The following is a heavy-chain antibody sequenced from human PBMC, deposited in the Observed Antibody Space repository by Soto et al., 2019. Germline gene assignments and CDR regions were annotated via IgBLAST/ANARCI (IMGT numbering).Heavy chain of an antibody. CDR2: INPNSGDT. D-gene: IGHD6-19*01. V-gene: IGHV1-2*04. Sequence: QVQLVQSGAEVKKPGASVKVSCKASGYTFTGYYLHWVRQAPGQGLEWMGWINPNSGDTNYAQNFQGWVTMTRDTSISTACMELSRLRSDDTAVYYCASGGSGYSSGRDFFDYWGQGTLVTVSS. CDR1: GYTFTGYY. J-gene: IGHJ4*02. CDR3: ASGGSGYSSGRDFFDY.